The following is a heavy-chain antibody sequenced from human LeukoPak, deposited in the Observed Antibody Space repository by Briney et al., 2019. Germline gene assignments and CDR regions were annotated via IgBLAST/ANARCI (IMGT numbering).Heavy chain of an antibody. CDR2: ISAYNGNT. J-gene: IGHJ3*02. CDR3: ARSPPIVVVPAALGQYAFDI. D-gene: IGHD2-2*01. V-gene: IGHV1-18*01. Sequence: ASVKVSCKASGYTFTSYGISWVRQAPGQGLEWMGWISAYNGNTNYAQKLQGRVTMTTDTSTSTAYMELRSLRSDDTAVYYCARSPPIVVVPAALGQYAFDIWGQGTMVTVSS. CDR1: GYTFTSYG.